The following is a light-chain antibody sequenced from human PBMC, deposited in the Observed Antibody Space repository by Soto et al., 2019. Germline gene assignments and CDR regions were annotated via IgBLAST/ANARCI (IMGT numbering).Light chain of an antibody. V-gene: IGKV3-15*01. CDR1: QNINSY. J-gene: IGKJ3*01. CDR2: GAS. Sequence: EIVMTQSPATLSVSPGDRATLSCRASQNINSYVAWYQQKPGQAPRLLIYGASTRATGIPARFSGSGSGTEFTLTISSLQSEDFAVYYCQQCNDWPLTTFGPGTKVDLK. CDR3: QQCNDWPLTT.